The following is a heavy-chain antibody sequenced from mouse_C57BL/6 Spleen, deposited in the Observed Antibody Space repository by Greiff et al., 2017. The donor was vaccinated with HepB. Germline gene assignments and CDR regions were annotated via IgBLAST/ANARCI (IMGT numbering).Heavy chain of an antibody. CDR1: GYAFTNYL. V-gene: IGHV1-54*01. CDR3: ARRWDYYGSSDPDY. D-gene: IGHD1-1*01. CDR2: INPGSGGT. J-gene: IGHJ2*01. Sequence: VKLMESGAELVRPGTSVKVSCKASGYAFTNYLIEWVKQRPGQGLEWIGVINPGSGGTNYNEKFKGKATLTADKSSSTAYMQLSSLTSEDSAVYFCARRWDYYGSSDPDYWGQGTTLTVSS.